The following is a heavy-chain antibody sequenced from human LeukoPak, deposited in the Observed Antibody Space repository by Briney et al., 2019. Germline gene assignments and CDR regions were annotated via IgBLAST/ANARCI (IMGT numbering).Heavy chain of an antibody. V-gene: IGHV4-38-2*01. D-gene: IGHD2-2*01. CDR2: IYHSGST. CDR1: GYSISSGYY. Sequence: PSGTLSLTCAVSGYSISSGYYWGWIRQPPGKGLEWIGSIYHSGSTYYNPSLKSRVTISVDTSKNQFSLKLSSVTAAATAVYYCARGHQPADRWGQGTLVTVSS. CDR3: ARGHQPADR. J-gene: IGHJ5*02.